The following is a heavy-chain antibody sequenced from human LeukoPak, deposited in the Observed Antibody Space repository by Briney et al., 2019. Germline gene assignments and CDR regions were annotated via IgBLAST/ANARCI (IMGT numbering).Heavy chain of an antibody. CDR1: GFTFSSYW. J-gene: IGHJ4*02. CDR2: INSDGSST. Sequence: GGSLRLSCAASGFTFSSYWMHWVRQAPGKGLVWVSRINSDGSSTSYADSVKGRFTISRDNDKNTLYLQMNSLRAEDTAVYYCARVSPEGDYDYWGQGTLVTVSS. D-gene: IGHD4-17*01. CDR3: ARVSPEGDYDY. V-gene: IGHV3-74*01.